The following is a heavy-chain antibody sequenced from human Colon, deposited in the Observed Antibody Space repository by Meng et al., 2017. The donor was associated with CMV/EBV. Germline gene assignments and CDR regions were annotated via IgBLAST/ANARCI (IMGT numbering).Heavy chain of an antibody. CDR2: INTHTGGT. D-gene: IGHD5-18*01. CDR3: ARVGRGYSYGYFDY. Sequence: KASGYTFTSYYRHWVRQAPGQGLEWMGWINTHTGGTNYAQKFQGRVTMTRDTSISTAYMELSRLRSDDTAVYYCARVGRGYSYGYFDYWGQGTLVTVSS. CDR1: GYTFTSYY. V-gene: IGHV1-2*02. J-gene: IGHJ4*02.